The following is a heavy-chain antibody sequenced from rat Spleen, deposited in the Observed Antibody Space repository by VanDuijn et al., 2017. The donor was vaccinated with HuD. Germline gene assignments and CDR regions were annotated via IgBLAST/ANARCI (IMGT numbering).Heavy chain of an antibody. D-gene: IGHD4-3*01. CDR1: GFTFSNYY. Sequence: EVQLVESGGGLVQPGRSMKLSCAALGFTFSNYYMAWVRQAPTKGLEWVASISTGGGNTYYRDSVKGRFTISRDNAESTLYLQVDSLTSEDTATYSCASPSARYGSGYSYYFEHWGQGVMVTVSS. J-gene: IGHJ2*01. V-gene: IGHV5-25*01. CDR2: ISTGGGNT. CDR3: ASPSARYGSGYSYYFEH.